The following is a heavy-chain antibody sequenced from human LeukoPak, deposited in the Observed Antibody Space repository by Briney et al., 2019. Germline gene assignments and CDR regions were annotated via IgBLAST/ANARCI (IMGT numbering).Heavy chain of an antibody. CDR3: AKDVRTKRPPPEGFDY. D-gene: IGHD1-14*01. CDR1: GFTFTRYV. Sequence: GGSLRLSCAPPGFTFTRYVMRWVPAAPGKRLEWVSAICGSGISTYYADSVNGRFTIARDNSKNTLYLQMNSLRAEATAVYYCAKDVRTKRPPPEGFDYWGQGTLVTVSS. J-gene: IGHJ4*02. CDR2: ICGSGIST. V-gene: IGHV3-23*01.